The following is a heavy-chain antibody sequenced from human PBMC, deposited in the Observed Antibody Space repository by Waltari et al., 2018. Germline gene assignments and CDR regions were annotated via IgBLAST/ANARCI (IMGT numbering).Heavy chain of an antibody. V-gene: IGHV4-38-2*01. Sequence: QVQLQESGPGLVKPSETLSLTCAVSGYSISSGYYWGWIRQPPGKGLEWIGSIYHSGSTYYNPALKSRVTISVDTSKNQFSLKLSSVTAADTAVYYCARVYRSDLMITFGGVIAPGGFDIWGQGTMVTVSS. CDR3: ARVYRSDLMITFGGVIAPGGFDI. CDR1: GYSISSGYY. CDR2: IYHSGST. D-gene: IGHD3-16*02. J-gene: IGHJ3*02.